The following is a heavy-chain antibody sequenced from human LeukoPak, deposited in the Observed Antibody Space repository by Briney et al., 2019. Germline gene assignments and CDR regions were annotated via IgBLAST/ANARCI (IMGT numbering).Heavy chain of an antibody. D-gene: IGHD2-8*01. V-gene: IGHV4-31*03. CDR3: ARAGYCTNGVCSPGKTWYYYYSMDV. J-gene: IGHJ6*03. CDR2: IDYSGST. CDR1: GGSISSVGYY. Sequence: SETLSLTCTVSGGSISSVGYYWSWIRQHPGKGLEGIGYIDYSGSTYYNPSLKSRVTISVDTSKNQSSLKLSSVTAADTAVYYCARAGYCTNGVCSPGKTWYYYYSMDVWGKGTTVTVSS.